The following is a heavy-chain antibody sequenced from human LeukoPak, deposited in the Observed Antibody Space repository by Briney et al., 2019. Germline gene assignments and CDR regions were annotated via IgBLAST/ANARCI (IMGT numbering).Heavy chain of an antibody. CDR3: ARDHAGYSYGNLNWFDP. Sequence: GASVNVSCKASGYTFTSHYIHWVRQARGQGLEWMGTINPSGGRTTFAQKFQGRVTMTKDTSTSTVYMELSSLRSDDTAVYYCARDHAGYSYGNLNWFDPWGQGTLATVSS. J-gene: IGHJ5*02. D-gene: IGHD5-18*01. V-gene: IGHV1-46*01. CDR2: INPSGGRT. CDR1: GYTFTSHY.